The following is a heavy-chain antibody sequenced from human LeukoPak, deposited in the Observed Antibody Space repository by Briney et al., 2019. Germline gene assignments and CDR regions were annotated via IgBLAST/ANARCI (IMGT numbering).Heavy chain of an antibody. D-gene: IGHD3-22*01. Sequence: ASVKVSCKVSGYTLTELSMHWVRQAPGKGLEWMGGFDPEDGETIYAQKFQGRVTMTEDTSTDTAYMELSSLRSEDTAVYYCATRTYYYDSSGYGPQYFDYWGQGTLVTVSS. CDR2: FDPEDGET. CDR1: GYTLTELS. CDR3: ATRTYYYDSSGYGPQYFDY. V-gene: IGHV1-24*01. J-gene: IGHJ4*02.